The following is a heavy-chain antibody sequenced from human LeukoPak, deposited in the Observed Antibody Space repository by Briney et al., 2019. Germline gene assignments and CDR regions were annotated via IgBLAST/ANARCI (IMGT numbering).Heavy chain of an antibody. Sequence: SETLSLTCTVSGDSISGFYWSWIRQAAGKGLEWIGHIYTSGSTNYNPSLKSRVTISVDKSKNQFSLKLSSVTAADTAVYYCARDPSGYDWSAFDIWGQGTMVTVSS. V-gene: IGHV4-4*07. D-gene: IGHD5-12*01. CDR1: GDSISGFY. J-gene: IGHJ3*02. CDR2: IYTSGST. CDR3: ARDPSGYDWSAFDI.